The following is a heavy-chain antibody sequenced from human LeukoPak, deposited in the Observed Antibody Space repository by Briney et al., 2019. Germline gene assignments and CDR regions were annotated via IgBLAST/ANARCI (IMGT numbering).Heavy chain of an antibody. J-gene: IGHJ4*02. Sequence: SQTLSLTCTVSGGSISSVGYYWSWIRQHPGKGLEWIGYIYYSGSTYYNPSLKSRVTISVDTSKNQFSLKLSSVTAADTAVYYCARGSIAAAGTLSGKDYWGQGTLVTVSS. D-gene: IGHD6-13*01. CDR2: IYYSGST. CDR3: ARGSIAAAGTLSGKDY. V-gene: IGHV4-31*03. CDR1: GGSISSVGYY.